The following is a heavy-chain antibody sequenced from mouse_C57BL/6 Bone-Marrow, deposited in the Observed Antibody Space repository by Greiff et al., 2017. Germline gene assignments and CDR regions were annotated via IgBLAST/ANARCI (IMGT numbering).Heavy chain of an antibody. V-gene: IGHV5-17*01. J-gene: IGHJ1*03. D-gene: IGHD2-3*01. Sequence: EVKLMESGGGLVKPGGSLKLSCAASGFTFSDYGMHWVRQAPEKGLEWVAYISSGSSTIYYADTVKGRFTISRDKAKNTLFLQMTSLRSEDTAMYYCARKGRYDGYFYWYFDVWGTVTTVTVSS. CDR3: ARKGRYDGYFYWYFDV. CDR2: ISSGSSTI. CDR1: GFTFSDYG.